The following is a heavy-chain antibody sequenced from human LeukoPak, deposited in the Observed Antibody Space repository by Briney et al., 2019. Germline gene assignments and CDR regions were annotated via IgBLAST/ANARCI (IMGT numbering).Heavy chain of an antibody. CDR3: ASDPVGYCSANGCYSVDY. V-gene: IGHV1-46*01. CDR1: GYTFTSYY. D-gene: IGHD2-15*01. J-gene: IGHJ4*02. CDR2: INPSGGST. Sequence: GASVKVSCKASGYTFTSYYMHWVRQAPGQGLEWMGIINPSGGSTSYAQKFQGRVTMTEDTSTDTAYMELSSLRSDDTAVYYCASDPVGYCSANGCYSVDYWGQGTLVTVSS.